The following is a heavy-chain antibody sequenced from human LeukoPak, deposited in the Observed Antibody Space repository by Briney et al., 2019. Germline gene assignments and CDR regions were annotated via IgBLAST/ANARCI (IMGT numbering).Heavy chain of an antibody. CDR3: ARGNELGGNPFFDY. Sequence: PSETLSLTCAVYGGSFSGYYWSWIRQPPGKGLEWIGEINHSGSTNYNPSLKSRVTISVDTSKDQFSLKLSSVTAADTAVYYCARGNELGGNPFFDYWGQGTLVTVSS. J-gene: IGHJ4*02. CDR1: GGSFSGYY. V-gene: IGHV4-34*01. D-gene: IGHD4-23*01. CDR2: INHSGST.